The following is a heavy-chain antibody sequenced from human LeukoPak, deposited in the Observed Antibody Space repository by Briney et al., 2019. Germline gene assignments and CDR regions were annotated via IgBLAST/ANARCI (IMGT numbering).Heavy chain of an antibody. CDR1: GGSISSTSYY. J-gene: IGHJ3*01. CDR2: IYYSGST. Sequence: PSETLSLTCAVSGGSISSTSYYWAWIRHPPGRGLECIGTIYYSGSTYHNPSLKSRVTMSVDTARNQFSLKLSSVDAADTAVYYCAKAGVRYFDSSGLYAFDFWGQGTTVTVSS. D-gene: IGHD3-22*01. V-gene: IGHV4-39*01. CDR3: AKAGVRYFDSSGLYAFDF.